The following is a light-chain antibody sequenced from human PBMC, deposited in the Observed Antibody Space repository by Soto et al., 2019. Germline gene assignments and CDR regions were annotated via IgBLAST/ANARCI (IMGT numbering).Light chain of an antibody. J-gene: IGLJ1*01. CDR1: DIASKS. Sequence: SYELTQPPSVSVAPGQTARISCGGNDIASKSVHWSQQKPGQAPVLVVYDDNDRPSGIPERLSGSNSGDTATLTISRVEAGDEADYYCQVWDSSSDHYVFGSGPRSPS. CDR3: QVWDSSSDHYV. V-gene: IGLV3-21*02. CDR2: DDN.